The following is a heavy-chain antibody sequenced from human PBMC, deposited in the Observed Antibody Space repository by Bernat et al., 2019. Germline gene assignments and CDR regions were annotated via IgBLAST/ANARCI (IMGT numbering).Heavy chain of an antibody. CDR2: ISGSGGNK. CDR1: GFTFSSYA. V-gene: IGHV3-23*01. Sequence: EVQLLESGGGVVQPGGSLRLSCAASGFTFSSYAMSWVRQAPGKGLEWVSAISGSGGNKYYADSVKGRFTISRDNSKNTLYLQMNSLRAEDMAVYYCSVSVYYRSGRRLRRFYDIDVRGQGTTVTVSS. CDR3: SVSVYYRSGRRLRRFYDIDV. D-gene: IGHD3-10*01. J-gene: IGHJ6*02.